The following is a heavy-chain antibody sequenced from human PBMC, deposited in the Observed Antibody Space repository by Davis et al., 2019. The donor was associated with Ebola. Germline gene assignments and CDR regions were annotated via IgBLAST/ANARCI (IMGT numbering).Heavy chain of an antibody. J-gene: IGHJ6*02. Sequence: PGGSLRLSCAASGFTFSTYAMSWVRQAPGKGLEWVSAISGSGASTYYADSVKGRFTISRDNSKNTLYLQMNSLRAEDTAVYYCARGLTVTIFGVVNLGMDVWGQGTTVTVSS. CDR3: ARGLTVTIFGVVNLGMDV. D-gene: IGHD3-3*01. CDR2: ISGSGAST. CDR1: GFTFSTYA. V-gene: IGHV3-23*01.